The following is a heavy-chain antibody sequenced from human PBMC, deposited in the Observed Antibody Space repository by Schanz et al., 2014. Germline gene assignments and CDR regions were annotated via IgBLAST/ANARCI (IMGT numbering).Heavy chain of an antibody. CDR3: ASPSGYSDYGTYFDF. CDR2: LSGSGGST. V-gene: IGHV3-23*04. Sequence: VQLVESGGGFVQPGGSLRLSCAASGFTFSSYAMSWVRQAPGKGLEWVSALSGSGGSTYYADSVEGRFTISRDNSRNTLYLQMNSLRTEDTAVYYCASPSGYSDYGTYFDFWGQGTLVTVSS. J-gene: IGHJ4*02. CDR1: GFTFSSYA. D-gene: IGHD5-12*01.